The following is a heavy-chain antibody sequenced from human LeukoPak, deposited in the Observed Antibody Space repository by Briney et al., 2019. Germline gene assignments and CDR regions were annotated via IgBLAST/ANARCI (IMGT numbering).Heavy chain of an antibody. J-gene: IGHJ3*02. V-gene: IGHV3-21*01. CDR3: ARETEKRNIAVAGRRNAFDI. CDR1: GFTFSSYS. Sequence: PGGSLRLSCAASGFTFSSYSMNWVRQAPGKGLEWVSSISSSSSYIYYADSVKGRFTISRDNAKNSLYLQMNSLRAEDTAVYYCARETEKRNIAVAGRRNAFDIWGQGTIVTVSS. CDR2: ISSSSSYI. D-gene: IGHD6-19*01.